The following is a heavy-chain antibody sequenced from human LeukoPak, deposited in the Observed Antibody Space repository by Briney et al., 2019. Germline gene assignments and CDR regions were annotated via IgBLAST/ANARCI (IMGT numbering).Heavy chain of an antibody. CDR1: GYTFTGYY. D-gene: IGHD3-3*01. CDR3: AREFYGVAGVDY. J-gene: IGHJ4*02. V-gene: IGHV1-2*02. Sequence: ASVKVSCKASGYTFTGYYMHWVRQAPGQGLVWMGWINPNSGGTNYAQKFQGRVTMTRDTSISTAYMELSRLRSDDTAVYYCAREFYGVAGVDYWGQGTLVTVSS. CDR2: INPNSGGT.